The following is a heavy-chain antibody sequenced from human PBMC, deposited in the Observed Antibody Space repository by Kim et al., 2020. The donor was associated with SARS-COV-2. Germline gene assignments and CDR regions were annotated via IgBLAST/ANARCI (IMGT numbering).Heavy chain of an antibody. Sequence: GGSLRLSCAASGFTFSGSAMHWVRQASGKGLEWVGRIRSKANSYSTAYAASVKGRFTISRDDSKNTAYLQMNSLKTEDTAVYYCTSPQAGDVYWYFDLWGRGTLVTVSS. D-gene: IGHD7-27*01. V-gene: IGHV3-73*01. CDR1: GFTFSGSA. J-gene: IGHJ2*01. CDR2: IRSKANSYST. CDR3: TSPQAGDVYWYFDL.